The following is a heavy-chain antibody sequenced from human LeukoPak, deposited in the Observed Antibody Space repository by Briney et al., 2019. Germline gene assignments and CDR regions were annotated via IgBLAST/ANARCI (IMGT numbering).Heavy chain of an antibody. CDR3: AKDMSGSYYGLYYFDY. CDR2: ISWNSGSI. CDR1: GFTFDDYA. V-gene: IGHV3-9*01. Sequence: GRSLRLSCAASGFTFDDYAMHWVRQAPGKGLEWVSGISWNSGSIGYADSVKGRFTISRDNAKNSLYLQMNSLRAEDTALYYCAKDMSGSYYGLYYFDYWGQGTLVTVSS. D-gene: IGHD1-26*01. J-gene: IGHJ4*02.